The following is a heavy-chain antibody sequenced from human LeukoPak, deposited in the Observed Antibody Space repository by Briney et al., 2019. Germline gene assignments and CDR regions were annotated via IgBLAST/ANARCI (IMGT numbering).Heavy chain of an antibody. V-gene: IGHV4-59*01. CDR1: GVSISTYY. D-gene: IGHD6-6*01. Sequence: PSETLSLTCTVSGVSISTYYWSWIRQPPGKGLEWLGYIFYTGSTNYNPSLKSRVTMSIDTSKNQFSLKLSSVTAADTAVYYCTRTYSSSSIDYWGQGALVTVSS. J-gene: IGHJ4*02. CDR3: TRTYSSSSIDY. CDR2: IFYTGST.